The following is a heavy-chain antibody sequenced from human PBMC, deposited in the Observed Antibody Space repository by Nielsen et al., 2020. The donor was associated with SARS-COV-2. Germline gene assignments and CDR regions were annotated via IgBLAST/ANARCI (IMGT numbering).Heavy chain of an antibody. J-gene: IGHJ4*02. D-gene: IGHD1-26*01. V-gene: IGHV3-23*01. CDR2: ISGNGDTT. CDR3: ANGPGSWDY. Sequence: GESLKISCAASKFTFNSYAMSWVRQAPGKGLEWVSAISGNGDTTYSADSVKGRFIISRDNSKNTLYLEMNSLRADDTAVYYCANGPGSWDYWGQGTLVTVSS. CDR1: KFTFNSYA.